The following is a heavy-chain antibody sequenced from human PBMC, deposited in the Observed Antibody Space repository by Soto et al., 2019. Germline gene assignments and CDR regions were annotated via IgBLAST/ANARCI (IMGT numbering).Heavy chain of an antibody. Sequence: QVQLVESGGGVVQPGRSLRLSCAASGFTFSSYGMHWVRQAPGKGLEWVAVIWYDGSNKYYADSVKGRFTISRDNSKNTLYLQMNSLRAEDTAVYYCGREVSDRVTTLAELSPFYGMDVWGQGTTVTVSS. D-gene: IGHD4-17*01. CDR2: IWYDGSNK. CDR1: GFTFSSYG. V-gene: IGHV3-33*01. J-gene: IGHJ6*02. CDR3: GREVSDRVTTLAELSPFYGMDV.